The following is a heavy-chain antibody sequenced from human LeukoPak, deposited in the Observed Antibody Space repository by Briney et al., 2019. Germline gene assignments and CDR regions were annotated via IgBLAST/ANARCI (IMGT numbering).Heavy chain of an antibody. J-gene: IGHJ5*02. CDR3: AREGRHSGSYWLFNWFDP. CDR1: GYTFTSYG. CDR2: ISAYNGNT. V-gene: IGHV1-18*01. D-gene: IGHD1-26*01. Sequence: ASVKVSCKASGYTFTSYGISWVRQAPGQGLEWMGWISAYNGNTNYAQKLQGRVTMTTDTSTSTAYMELRSLRSDDTAVYYCAREGRHSGSYWLFNWFDPWGQGTLVTVSS.